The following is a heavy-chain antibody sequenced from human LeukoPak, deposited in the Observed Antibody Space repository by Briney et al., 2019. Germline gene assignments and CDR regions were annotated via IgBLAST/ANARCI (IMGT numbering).Heavy chain of an antibody. D-gene: IGHD2-15*01. CDR3: ARVVYCSGGSCQIFAFDI. J-gene: IGHJ3*02. CDR1: GFTFSDYY. CDR2: ISSTGSTI. V-gene: IGHV3-11*01. Sequence: PRGSLRLSCAASGFTFSDYYMSWIRQAPGKGLEWVSYISSTGSTIFYADSVKSRFIISRDNAKNSLYLQMNSLRAEDTAVYYCARVVYCSGGSCQIFAFDIWGQGTMVTVSS.